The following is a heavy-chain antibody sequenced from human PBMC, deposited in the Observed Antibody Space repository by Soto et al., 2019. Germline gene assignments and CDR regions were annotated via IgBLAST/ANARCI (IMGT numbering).Heavy chain of an antibody. D-gene: IGHD3-16*01. CDR1: GYTFSDFD. CDR2: MNAKSGDT. Sequence: DLEQSGAEVKRPGASVKVSCKASGYTFSDFDINWLRQASGQGPEWMGWMNAKSGDTFFAHRFQVKFNMTWDTSLSTAYMEVGSLTSADTAMYYCARGNPFNYAGFDVWGQGTTVAVAS. J-gene: IGHJ6*02. CDR3: ARGNPFNYAGFDV. V-gene: IGHV1-8*01.